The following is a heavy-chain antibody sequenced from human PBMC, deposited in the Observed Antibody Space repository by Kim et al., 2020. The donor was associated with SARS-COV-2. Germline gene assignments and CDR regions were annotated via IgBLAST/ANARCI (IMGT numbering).Heavy chain of an antibody. CDR3: ATEGGYSGYPQRFDY. V-gene: IGHV1-69*13. CDR1: GGTFSSYA. Sequence: SVTVSCKASGGTFSSYAISWVRQAPGQGLEWMGGIIPIFGTANYAQKFQGRVTITADESTSTAYMELSSLRSEDTAVYYCATEGGYSGYPQRFDYWGQGTLVTVSS. J-gene: IGHJ4*02. CDR2: IIPIFGTA. D-gene: IGHD5-12*01.